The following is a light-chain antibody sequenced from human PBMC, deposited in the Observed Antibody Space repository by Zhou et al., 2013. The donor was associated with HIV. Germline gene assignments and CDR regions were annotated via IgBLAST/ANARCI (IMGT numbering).Light chain of an antibody. J-gene: IGKJ1*01. V-gene: IGKV1-5*03. CDR1: QSISSW. Sequence: DIQMTQSPSTLSASVGDRVTLTCRASQSISSWLAWYQQKPGKAPKLLIYKAVSLQSGIPSRFSGSGSGTEFTLTISSLQPDDFATYFCQQCKSFPWTFGQGPRWKSN. CDR3: QQCKSFPWT. CDR2: KAV.